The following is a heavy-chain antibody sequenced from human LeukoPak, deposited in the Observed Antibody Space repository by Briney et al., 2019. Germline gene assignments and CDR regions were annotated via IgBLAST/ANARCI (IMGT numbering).Heavy chain of an antibody. V-gene: IGHV1-46*01. D-gene: IGHD6-19*01. Sequence: ASVKASCKASGYTFTNHYMHWVRQAPGEGLEWMGTINPSGGTTTYAQKFQGRVTVTRETSTSTVYMDLSSLRSEDTAVYYCARDMGSGWYYFDYWGQGTLVTVSS. CDR1: GYTFTNHY. CDR3: ARDMGSGWYYFDY. CDR2: INPSGGTT. J-gene: IGHJ4*02.